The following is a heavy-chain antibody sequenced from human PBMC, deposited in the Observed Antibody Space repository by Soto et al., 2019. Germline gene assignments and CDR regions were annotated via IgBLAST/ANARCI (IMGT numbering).Heavy chain of an antibody. J-gene: IGHJ5*02. CDR3: ARFQSITMVRGPHLNWFDP. V-gene: IGHV3-7*03. Sequence: GSLLLSCAASGFTFSSYWMSWVRQAPGKGLEWVANIKQDGSEKYYVDSVKGRFTISRDNAKNSLYLQMNSLRAEDTAVYYCARFQSITMVRGPHLNWFDPWGQGTLVTVSS. CDR2: IKQDGSEK. D-gene: IGHD3-10*01. CDR1: GFTFSSYW.